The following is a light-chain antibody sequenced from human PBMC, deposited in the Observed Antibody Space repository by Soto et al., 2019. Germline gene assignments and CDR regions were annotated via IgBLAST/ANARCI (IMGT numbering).Light chain of an antibody. CDR1: SSDVGGYNY. Sequence: QSALTQPASVSGSPGQSITISCTGTSSDVGGYNYVSWYQQHPGKAPKLMIYDVRNRPSGISNRFSGSKSDNTASLTISGLQAEDEANYYCSSYTSSDTLVFGGGTKLTVL. V-gene: IGLV2-14*01. CDR2: DVR. J-gene: IGLJ2*01. CDR3: SSYTSSDTLV.